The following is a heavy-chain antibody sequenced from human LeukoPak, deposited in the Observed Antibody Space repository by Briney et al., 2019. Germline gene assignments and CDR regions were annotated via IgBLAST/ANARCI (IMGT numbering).Heavy chain of an antibody. CDR1: GFTLSRHA. Sequence: GGSESLLCAASGFTLSRHAMHWVRLAPRRGREYVSAIVSYGGSTYYAGSVRGRFTISRDNSKNTLYLQMGSLRPEDMAVYYCARGGYYAATDLWGQGALVTVSS. J-gene: IGHJ5*02. V-gene: IGHV3-64*02. D-gene: IGHD3-3*01. CDR3: ARGGYYAATDL. CDR2: IVSYGGST.